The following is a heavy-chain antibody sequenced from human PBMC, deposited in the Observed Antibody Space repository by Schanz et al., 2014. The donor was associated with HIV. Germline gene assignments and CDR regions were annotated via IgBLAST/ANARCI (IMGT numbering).Heavy chain of an antibody. V-gene: IGHV3-53*01. CDR2: IYSAGTT. CDR1: GFTVSNNQ. J-gene: IGHJ4*02. D-gene: IGHD6-19*01. CDR3: AKVAIHSSGWLPFDY. Sequence: QLVESGGGLIQPGGSLRLSWVFSGFTVSNNQLSWVRQAPGKGLEWVSIIYSAGTTYYTDSVKGRFTISRDNSKNTLYLQINSLGAEDTAVYYCAKVAIHSSGWLPFDYWGQGTLVTVSS.